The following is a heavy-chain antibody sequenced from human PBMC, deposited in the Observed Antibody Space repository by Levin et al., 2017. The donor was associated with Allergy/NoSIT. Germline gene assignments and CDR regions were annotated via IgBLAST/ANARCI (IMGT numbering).Heavy chain of an antibody. J-gene: IGHJ4*02. CDR3: AREVPYSGIYQNYFDY. CDR1: GYNFNSYA. Sequence: GASVKVSCRASGYNFNSYAISWVRQAPGQGLEWMGWVSSYNGNAKYAQKFQGRVTMTTDTSTNEAYMELRSLTSDDTAIYYCAREVPYSGIYQNYFDYWGQGTLVTVSS. D-gene: IGHD1-26*01. CDR2: VSSYNGNA. V-gene: IGHV1-18*01.